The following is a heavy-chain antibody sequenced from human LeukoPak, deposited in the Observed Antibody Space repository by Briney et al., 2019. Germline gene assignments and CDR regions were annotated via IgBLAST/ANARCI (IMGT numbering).Heavy chain of an antibody. CDR2: IYPDDSDT. CDR1: GCSFTTHW. J-gene: IGHJ4*02. V-gene: IGHV5-51*01. Sequence: GESLKISFKASGCSFTTHWIGWVRQKPGKGLGWMGIIYPDDSDTRYSPSFQGQVNISADQSSNTTYLQWSSLKASDTAIYYCARPRREVAALDYWGQGTLVTVSS. D-gene: IGHD6-6*01. CDR3: ARPRREVAALDY.